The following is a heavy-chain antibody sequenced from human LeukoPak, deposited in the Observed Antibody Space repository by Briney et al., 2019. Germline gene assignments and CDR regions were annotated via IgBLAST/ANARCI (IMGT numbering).Heavy chain of an antibody. CDR2: IYSGGST. CDR1: GFTVSSNY. V-gene: IGHV3-53*01. Sequence: PGGSLRLSCAASGFTVSSNYMSWVRQAPGKGLEWVSVIYSGGSTYYADTVKGRFTISRDNSKNTLYLQMNSLRAEDTAVYYCARASRVYGMDVWGQGTRSPSP. CDR3: ARASRVYGMDV. J-gene: IGHJ6*02.